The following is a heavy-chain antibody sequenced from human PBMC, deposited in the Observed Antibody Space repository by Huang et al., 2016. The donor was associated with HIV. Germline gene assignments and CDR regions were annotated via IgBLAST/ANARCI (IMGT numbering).Heavy chain of an antibody. V-gene: IGHV1-2*02. CDR1: GYPFTDSN. CDR3: ARDWSFGSSTSPAD. J-gene: IGHJ4*02. Sequence: QVQLVQSGAEVKNPGASVRVSCKASGYPFTDSNLHWVRQAPGKGLAWMGWINPKRGGTIYAQRFQGRVTMTRDTTISTVHMDLRRIQSDDTAVYFCARDWSFGSSTSPADWGQGTLVTVSS. D-gene: IGHD6-6*01. CDR2: INPKRGGT.